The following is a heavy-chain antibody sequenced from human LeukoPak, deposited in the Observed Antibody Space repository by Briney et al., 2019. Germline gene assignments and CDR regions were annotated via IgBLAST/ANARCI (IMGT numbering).Heavy chain of an antibody. CDR1: GYTLTELS. CDR2: FDPEDGET. J-gene: IGHJ6*03. Sequence: GASVKVSCKVSGYTLTELSMHWVRQAPGKGLEWMGGFDPEDGETIYAQKFQGRVTMTEDTSTDTAYMELSSLRSEDTAVYYCATIPISSSSTRGDYYYYMDVWGKGTTVTVSS. D-gene: IGHD6-6*01. CDR3: ATIPISSSSTRGDYYYYMDV. V-gene: IGHV1-24*01.